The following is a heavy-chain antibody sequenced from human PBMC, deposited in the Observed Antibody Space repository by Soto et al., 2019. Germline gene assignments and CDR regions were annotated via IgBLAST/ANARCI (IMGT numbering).Heavy chain of an antibody. Sequence: GGSLRLSCTASGFTFGDYAMSWFRQAPGKGLEWVGFIRSKAYGGTTEYAASVKGRFTISRDDSKSIAYLQMNSLKTEDTAVYYCTRDGDDYDYIWGSYILYLDYWGQGTLVTVSS. CDR1: GFTFGDYA. J-gene: IGHJ4*02. CDR2: IRSKAYGGTT. D-gene: IGHD3-16*01. CDR3: TRDGDDYDYIWGSYILYLDY. V-gene: IGHV3-49*03.